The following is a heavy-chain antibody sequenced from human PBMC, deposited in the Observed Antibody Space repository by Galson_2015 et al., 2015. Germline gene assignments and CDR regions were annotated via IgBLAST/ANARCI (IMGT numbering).Heavy chain of an antibody. J-gene: IGHJ5*02. CDR3: ARDRWFASETCDEPNWFDP. D-gene: IGHD4-23*01. CDR1: GFTFSDYN. CDR2: ISSSENFI. Sequence: SLRLSCAASGFTFSDYNMNWVRQAPGKGLEWVSFISSSENFINYADSVKGRFVVSRDNAKNSVYLQMNSLRAEDTAVYYCARDRWFASETCDEPNWFDPGGQVSLVTGSS. V-gene: IGHV3-21*01.